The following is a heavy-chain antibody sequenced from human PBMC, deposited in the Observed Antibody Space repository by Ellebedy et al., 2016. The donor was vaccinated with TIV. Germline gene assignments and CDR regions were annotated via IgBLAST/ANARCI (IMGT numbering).Heavy chain of an antibody. CDR3: ARDRAKYSSGWYGVSY. J-gene: IGHJ4*02. V-gene: IGHV3-48*01. CDR1: GFTFSSYS. Sequence: GESLKISCAASGFTFSSYSMNWVRQAPGKGLEWVSYISSSSSTIYYADSVKGRFTISRDNSKNTLYLQMNSLRAEDTAVYYCARDRAKYSSGWYGVSYWGQGTLVTVS. CDR2: ISSSSSTI. D-gene: IGHD6-19*01.